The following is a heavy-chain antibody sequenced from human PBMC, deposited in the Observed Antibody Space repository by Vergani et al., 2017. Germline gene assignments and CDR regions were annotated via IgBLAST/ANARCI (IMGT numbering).Heavy chain of an antibody. V-gene: IGHV4-61*02. CDR1: GGSISSGSYY. CDR3: ASSPEGDGYNYENDAFDI. D-gene: IGHD5-24*01. Sequence: QVQLQESGPGLVKPSQTLSLTCTVSGGSISSGSYYWSWIRQPAGKGLEWIGRIYTSGSTNYNPSLKSRVTISVDTSKHKFSLKLSSVTAADTAVYYCASSPEGDGYNYENDAFDIWGQGTMVTVSS. CDR2: IYTSGST. J-gene: IGHJ3*02.